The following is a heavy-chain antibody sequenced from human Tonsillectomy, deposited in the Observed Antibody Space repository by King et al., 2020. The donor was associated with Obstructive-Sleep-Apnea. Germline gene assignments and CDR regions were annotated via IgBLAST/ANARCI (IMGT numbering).Heavy chain of an antibody. V-gene: IGHV3-43D*03. D-gene: IGHD5-18*01. CDR2: ISWDGGGT. CDR1: GFTFDDFA. Sequence: VQLVESGGVLIQPGGSLRLSCAASGFTFDDFAMHWVRQAPGKGLEWVSLISWDGGGTYYADSVKGRFTISRDNSKNSLYLQMNSLRPEDTALYYCAKATAPTLGYGMDVWGLGTTVTVSS. CDR3: AKATAPTLGYGMDV. J-gene: IGHJ6*02.